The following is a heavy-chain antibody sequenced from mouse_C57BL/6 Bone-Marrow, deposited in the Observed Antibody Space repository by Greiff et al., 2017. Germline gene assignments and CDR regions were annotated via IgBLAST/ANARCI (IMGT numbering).Heavy chain of an antibody. V-gene: IGHV2-9-1*01. D-gene: IGHD1-1*01. CDR3: ARNELTTVVFHYWYFDV. J-gene: IGHJ1*03. Sequence: QVQLQQSGPGLVAPSQSLSITCTVSGFSLTSYAISWVRQPPGKGLEWLGVIWTGGGTNYNSALKSRLSISKDNSKSQVFLKMNSLQTDDTARYYCARNELTTVVFHYWYFDVWGTGTTVTVSS. CDR1: GFSLTSYA. CDR2: IWTGGGT.